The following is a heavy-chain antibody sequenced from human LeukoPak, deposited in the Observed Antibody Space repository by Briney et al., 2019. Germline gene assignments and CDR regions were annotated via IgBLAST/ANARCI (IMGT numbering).Heavy chain of an antibody. CDR2: IYGGGST. CDR3: ASWPVGWYGEDS. Sequence: GGSLRFSCAATGLSVSSNFMSWVRQAPGKGLEWVSVIYGGGSTYYADSVKGRFTISRDTPKNTLYLQMNSLRVEDTAVYYCASWPVGWYGEDSWGQGTLVTVSS. J-gene: IGHJ4*02. V-gene: IGHV3-53*01. CDR1: GLSVSSNF. D-gene: IGHD6-19*01.